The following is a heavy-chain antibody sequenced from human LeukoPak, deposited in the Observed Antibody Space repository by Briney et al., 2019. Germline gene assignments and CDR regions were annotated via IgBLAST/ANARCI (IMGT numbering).Heavy chain of an antibody. CDR3: ASDKTAQLDNYYYYMDV. D-gene: IGHD6-13*01. J-gene: IGHJ6*03. Sequence: GGSLRLSCAASGFTVSDNYMSWVRQAPGKGLEWVSPISGGSIYIYYADSVKGRFTISRDNGKNSLYLQMNSLRAEDTAVYYCASDKTAQLDNYYYYMDVWGKGTTVTISS. CDR2: ISGGSIYI. V-gene: IGHV3-21*06. CDR1: GFTVSDNY.